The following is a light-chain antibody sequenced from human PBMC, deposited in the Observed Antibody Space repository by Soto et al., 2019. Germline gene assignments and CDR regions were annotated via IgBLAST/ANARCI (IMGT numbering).Light chain of an antibody. Sequence: EVVLTQSPDTLSLSPGERATLSCRASQSVSTYLAWYQQKPGQAPRLLIYDASNRATGVPDRFSASGSGTDFTLTISSLEPEDFAVYYCQQYVNSPITFGQGTRLEIK. CDR3: QQYVNSPIT. J-gene: IGKJ5*01. CDR2: DAS. CDR1: QSVSTY. V-gene: IGKV3-11*01.